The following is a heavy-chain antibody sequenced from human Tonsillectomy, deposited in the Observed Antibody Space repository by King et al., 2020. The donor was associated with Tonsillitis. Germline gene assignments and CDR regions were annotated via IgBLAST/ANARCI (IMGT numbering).Heavy chain of an antibody. CDR2: ISASSSYI. CDR3: ARNGGDIASDLWNYGMDV. D-gene: IGHD2-21*02. CDR1: GFTFSSYN. Sequence: VQLVESGGVLVKPGGSLRLSCAASGFTFSSYNMNWVRQAPGKGLEWVSSISASSSYIYYADSVKGRFTISRDNAKKSLHLQMISLRPEDTAVYYCARNGGDIASDLWNYGMDVWGQGTTVTVSS. V-gene: IGHV3-21*01. J-gene: IGHJ6*02.